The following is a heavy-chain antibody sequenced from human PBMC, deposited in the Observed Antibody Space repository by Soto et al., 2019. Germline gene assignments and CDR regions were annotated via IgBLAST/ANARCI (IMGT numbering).Heavy chain of an antibody. J-gene: IGHJ6*03. V-gene: IGHV1-69*02. CDR1: GGTFSSYT. D-gene: IGHD4-17*01. Sequence: ASVKVSCKASGGTFSSYTISWVRQAPGQGLEWMGRIIPILGIANYAQKFQGRVTITADKSTSTAYMELSSLRSEDTAVYYCARHNDYETIATDYYYMDVWGKGTTVTVSS. CDR2: IIPILGIA. CDR3: ARHNDYETIATDYYYMDV.